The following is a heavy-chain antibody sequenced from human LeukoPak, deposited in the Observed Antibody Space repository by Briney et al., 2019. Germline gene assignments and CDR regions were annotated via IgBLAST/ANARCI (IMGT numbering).Heavy chain of an antibody. CDR3: AREATYCSGGSCYSNYYYYMDV. Sequence: PSETLSLTCTVSGGSISSYYWSWIPQPPGKGLEWIGYIYYSGSTNYNPSLKSRVTISVDTSKNQFSLKLSSVTAADTAVYYCAREATYCSGGSCYSNYYYYMDVWGKGTTVTVSS. V-gene: IGHV4-59*01. CDR2: IYYSGST. D-gene: IGHD2-15*01. J-gene: IGHJ6*03. CDR1: GGSISSYY.